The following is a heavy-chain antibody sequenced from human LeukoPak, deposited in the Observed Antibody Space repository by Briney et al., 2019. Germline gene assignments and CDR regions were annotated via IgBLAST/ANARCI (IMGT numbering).Heavy chain of an antibody. D-gene: IGHD3-10*01. CDR2: IYYSGST. V-gene: IGHV4-39*07. CDR1: GSSVSSDTHY. Sequence: PSETLSLTCTVSGSSVSSDTHYWGWIRQPPGKGLEWIVSIYYSGSTYYNPYLKSRVTISVDTSKNQFSLKLSSVTAADTAVYYCARKTGDYYYYYYMDVWGKGTTVTVSS. J-gene: IGHJ6*03. CDR3: ARKTGDYYYYYYMDV.